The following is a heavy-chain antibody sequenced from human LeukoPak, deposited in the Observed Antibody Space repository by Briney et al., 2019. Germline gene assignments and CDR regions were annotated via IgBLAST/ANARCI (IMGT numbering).Heavy chain of an antibody. V-gene: IGHV3-30*04. CDR3: ARDLYYDSSVGLGY. CDR1: GFTFSSYA. D-gene: IGHD3-22*01. CDR2: ISYDGSNK. J-gene: IGHJ4*02. Sequence: GGSLRLSCAASGFTFSSYAMHWVRQAPGKGLEWVAVISYDGSNKYYADSVKGRFTISRVNSKNTLYLQMNSLRAEDTAVYYCARDLYYDSSVGLGYWGQGPWSPSPQ.